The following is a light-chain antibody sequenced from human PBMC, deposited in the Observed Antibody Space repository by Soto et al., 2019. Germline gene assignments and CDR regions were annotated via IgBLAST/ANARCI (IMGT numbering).Light chain of an antibody. V-gene: IGLV2-11*01. CDR1: SSDVGTYNY. J-gene: IGLJ3*02. CDR2: DVT. Sequence: QSALTQPRSVSGSPGQSVTISCTGTSSDVGTYNYVSWYQQHPGKAPKLVIYDVTDRPSGVPDRFSGSKSGNTASLSISGLQAEDDADYYCCSYAGSFTVLFGGGTKLTVL. CDR3: CSYAGSFTVL.